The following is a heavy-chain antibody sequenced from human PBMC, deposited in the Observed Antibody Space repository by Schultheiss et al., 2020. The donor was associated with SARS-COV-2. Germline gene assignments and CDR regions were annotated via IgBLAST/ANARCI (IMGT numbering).Heavy chain of an antibody. CDR3: ARGRLTGIFRYLDH. J-gene: IGHJ4*02. D-gene: IGHD1-20*01. CDR2: IGHDGTNA. Sequence: GGSLRLSCAASDFTFSNYAMHWVRQAPGKGLEWVAAIGHDGTNAYHAESVKGRFTISRDNSENTLFLQMNSLTTEDTATYFCARGRLTGIFRYLDHWGQGTLVTVSS. V-gene: IGHV3-30*04. CDR1: DFTFSNYA.